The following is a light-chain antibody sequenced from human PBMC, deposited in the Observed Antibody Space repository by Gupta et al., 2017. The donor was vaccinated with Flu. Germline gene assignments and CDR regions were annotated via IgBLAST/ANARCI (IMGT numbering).Light chain of an antibody. J-gene: IGLJ3*02. CDR1: SSNISNNY. CDR3: LVWDSSHVEGV. Sequence: KVNISSSGSSSNISNNYVARYQHHPGTAPKVLIYEDDKRPAGIPDRFSGSKYARSATLRITGLQTGDEADYYCLVWDSSHVEGVFGGGTKVTVL. V-gene: IGLV1-51*02. CDR2: EDD.